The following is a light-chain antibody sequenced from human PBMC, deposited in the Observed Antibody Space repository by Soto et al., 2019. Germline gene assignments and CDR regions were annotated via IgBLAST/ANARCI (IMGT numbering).Light chain of an antibody. CDR3: QQYYSIPVT. CDR1: QGISSY. Sequence: DIQLTQSPSFLSASVGNRVTITCRASQGISSYLAWYQQKPGKAPKLLIYAASTLQSGVPSRFSGSGSGTDFTLTISSLQPEDFATYYCQQYYSIPVTFGGGTKVDIK. CDR2: AAS. J-gene: IGKJ4*01. V-gene: IGKV1-9*01.